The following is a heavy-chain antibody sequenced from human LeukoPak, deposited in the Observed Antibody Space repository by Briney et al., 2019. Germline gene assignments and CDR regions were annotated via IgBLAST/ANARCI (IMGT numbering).Heavy chain of an antibody. J-gene: IGHJ6*02. CDR2: INPDESTK. D-gene: IGHD3-10*01. CDR1: GFTFNSSP. CDR3: AKVSEYYYGSGAFYYYYGMDV. Sequence: GGSLRLSCAASGFTFNSSPMTWVRQAPGGGLEFVANINPDESTKNYVDSVKGRFTISRDNAKNSLYLQMNSLRAEDTAVYYCAKVSEYYYGSGAFYYYYGMDVWGQGTTVTVSS. V-gene: IGHV3-7*03.